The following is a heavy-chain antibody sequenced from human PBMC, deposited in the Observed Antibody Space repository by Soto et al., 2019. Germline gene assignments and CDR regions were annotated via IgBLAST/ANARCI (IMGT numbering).Heavy chain of an antibody. Sequence: EVLLLESGGGLVQPGGSLRLSCEASGFSFSSFAMNWVRQAPGKGLEWVSAIGDSGASTYYADSVKGRFTISRDNSRNTLYPQLNSLRAADTAVYYCAKGVELDVWGNGTTVTVSS. CDR3: AKGVELDV. D-gene: IGHD1-26*01. J-gene: IGHJ6*04. CDR2: IGDSGAST. CDR1: GFSFSSFA. V-gene: IGHV3-23*01.